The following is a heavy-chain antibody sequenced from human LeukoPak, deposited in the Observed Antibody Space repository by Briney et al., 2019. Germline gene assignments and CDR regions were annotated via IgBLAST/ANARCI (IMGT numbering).Heavy chain of an antibody. J-gene: IGHJ4*02. CDR2: INGRGHT. V-gene: IGHV4-34*01. CDR1: GVSFSGYH. D-gene: IGHD4-17*01. Sequence: PSETLSLTCAVYGVSFSGYHWNWIRQFPGKGLEWIGEINGRGHTNYNPSLESRVTISVDTSKKQFSLKLNSVTAADTAVYYCARDPTTEPNIAYYFDFWGQGTLVTVSS. CDR3: ARDPTTEPNIAYYFDF.